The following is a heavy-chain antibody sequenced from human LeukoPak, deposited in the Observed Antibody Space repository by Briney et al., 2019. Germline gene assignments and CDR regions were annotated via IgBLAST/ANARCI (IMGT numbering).Heavy chain of an antibody. CDR2: ISYDGSNK. CDR1: GFTFSSYG. Sequence: GGALRLSCAASGFTFSSYGMHWVRQAPGKGLEWVAVISYDGSNKYYADSVKGRFTISRDNSKNTLYLQMNSLRAEDTAVYYCAKDFHGGHDYWGQGTLVTVSS. V-gene: IGHV3-30*18. D-gene: IGHD3-16*01. J-gene: IGHJ4*02. CDR3: AKDFHGGHDY.